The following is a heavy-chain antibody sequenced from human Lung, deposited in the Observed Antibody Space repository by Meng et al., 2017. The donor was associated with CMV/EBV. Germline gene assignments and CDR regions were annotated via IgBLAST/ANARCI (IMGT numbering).Heavy chain of an antibody. V-gene: IGHV3-9*01. J-gene: IGHJ4*02. D-gene: IGHD5-12*01. CDR2: MSWNSRSI. CDR3: VKDSSGGYDYFDY. CDR1: GFTLEDYG. Sequence: SLKISCAASGFTLEDYGMHWVRQIPGKGLEWVSGMSWNSRSIGYADSVKGRFTISRDNAKNSLYLLMNSLRAEDTALYYRVKDSSGGYDYFDYWGQGTLVTVSS.